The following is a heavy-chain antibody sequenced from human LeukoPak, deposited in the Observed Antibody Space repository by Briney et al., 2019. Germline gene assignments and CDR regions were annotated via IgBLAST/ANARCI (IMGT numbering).Heavy chain of an antibody. D-gene: IGHD6-6*01. V-gene: IGHV3-74*01. J-gene: IGHJ5*02. CDR3: ARQAYSSSSGWFDP. CDR2: INSDGSST. Sequence: GGSLRLSCAASGFTFSSYWMHWVRQAPGKGLVWVSRINSDGSSTSYADPVKGRFTISRDNAKNTLYLQMNSLRAEDTAVYYCARQAYSSSSGWFDPWGQGTLVTVSS. CDR1: GFTFSSYW.